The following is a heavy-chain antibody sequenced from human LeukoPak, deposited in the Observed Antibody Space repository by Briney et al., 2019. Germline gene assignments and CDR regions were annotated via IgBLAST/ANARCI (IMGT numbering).Heavy chain of an antibody. J-gene: IGHJ4*02. CDR3: AVDFWSGHDY. CDR1: GFTFSSYN. V-gene: IGHV3-21*01. Sequence: GGSLRLSCAASGFTFSSYNMHWVRQAPGKGLEWVSFIVSSSSYIQYVDSVRGRVTISRDNAKNSLYLQMNSLRAEDTALYYCAVDFWSGHDYWGQGTLVTVSS. D-gene: IGHD3-3*01. CDR2: IVSSSSYI.